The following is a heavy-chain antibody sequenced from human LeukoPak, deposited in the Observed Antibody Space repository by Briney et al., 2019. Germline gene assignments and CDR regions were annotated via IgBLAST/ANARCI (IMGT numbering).Heavy chain of an antibody. Sequence: GGSLRLSCAASGFTFNTYTMNWVRQAPGKGLEWVSYISGSSGIIDYADSVRGRFTISRDNAKNSLYLQMNSLRAEDTAVYYCARDRRSGSYLDEYYFDYWGQGTLVTVSS. CDR1: GFTFNTYT. CDR2: ISGSSGII. CDR3: ARDRRSGSYLDEYYFDY. J-gene: IGHJ4*02. D-gene: IGHD1-26*01. V-gene: IGHV3-48*01.